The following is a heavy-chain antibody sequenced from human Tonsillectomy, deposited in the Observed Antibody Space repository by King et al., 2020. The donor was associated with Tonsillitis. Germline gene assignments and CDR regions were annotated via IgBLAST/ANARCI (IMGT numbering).Heavy chain of an antibody. CDR2: IVWDDEK. Sequence: TLKESGPALVKPTQTLTLTCTFSGFSLSTDEMRVSWVRQPPGKALEWLARIVWDDEKFYSTSLKTRLTISRDTSKNQVVLRMTNMDPGDTATYYCTRSQAGSNWFDPWGRGTLVTVSS. CDR1: GFSLSTDEMR. V-gene: IGHV2-70*04. CDR3: TRSQAGSNWFDP. J-gene: IGHJ5*02.